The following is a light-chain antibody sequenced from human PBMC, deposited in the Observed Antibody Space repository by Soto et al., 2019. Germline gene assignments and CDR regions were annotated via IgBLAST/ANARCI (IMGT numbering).Light chain of an antibody. J-gene: IGKJ4*01. V-gene: IGKV3-15*01. CDR2: ATS. Sequence: EIVMTQSPVTLSVSPGERSTLACRASQSVSGNLAWYQQKPGQAPSLLIYATSTRATGISARFSGSGSGTDCTLTISSLQSEDFALYYCQQYNKWPLTFGGGTQVEIK. CDR3: QQYNKWPLT. CDR1: QSVSGN.